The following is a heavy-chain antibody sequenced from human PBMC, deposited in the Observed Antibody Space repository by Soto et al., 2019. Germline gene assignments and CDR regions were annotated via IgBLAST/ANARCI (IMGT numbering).Heavy chain of an antibody. CDR1: GGSISSGGYY. CDR2: IYYSGST. D-gene: IGHD6-13*01. V-gene: IGHV4-31*03. CDR3: ARSYSSSWYPPRLVDY. J-gene: IGHJ4*02. Sequence: SETLSLTCTVSGGSISSGGYYWSWIRQHPGKGLEWIGYIYYSGSTYYNPSLKSRVTISVDTSKNQFSLKLSSVTAADTAVYYCARSYSSSWYPPRLVDYWGQGTLVTVSS.